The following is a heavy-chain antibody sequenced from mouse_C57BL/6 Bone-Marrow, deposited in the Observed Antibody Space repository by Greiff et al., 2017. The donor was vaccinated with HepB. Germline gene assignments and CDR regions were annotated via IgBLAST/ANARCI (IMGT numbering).Heavy chain of an antibody. CDR2: ISDGGSYT. CDR1: GFTFSSYA. J-gene: IGHJ4*01. D-gene: IGHD1-1*01. V-gene: IGHV5-4*01. CDR3: ARDGRYYYGRNYAMDY. Sequence: EVHLVESGGGLVKPGGSLKLSCAASGFTFSSYAMSWVRQTPEKRLEWVATISDGGSYTYYPDNVKGRFTISRDNAKNNLYLQMSHLKSEDTAMYYCARDGRYYYGRNYAMDYWGQGTSVTVSS.